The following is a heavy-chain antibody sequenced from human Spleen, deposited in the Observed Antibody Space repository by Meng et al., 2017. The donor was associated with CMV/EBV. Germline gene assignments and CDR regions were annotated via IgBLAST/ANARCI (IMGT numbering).Heavy chain of an antibody. CDR3: AGGGLRYSSSWPFDY. D-gene: IGHD6-13*01. CDR1: GGSLSCSY. V-gene: IGHV4-4*07. J-gene: IGHJ4*02. CDR2: IYTSGST. Sequence: QVQLQESGPGLVKPSATLSLTWTVAGGSLSCSYWSWIRQTAGKGLEWIGRIYTSGSTNYNPSLKSRVTMAVDTSKNQFSLKLSSVTAADTAVYYCAGGGLRYSSSWPFDYWGQGTLVTVSS.